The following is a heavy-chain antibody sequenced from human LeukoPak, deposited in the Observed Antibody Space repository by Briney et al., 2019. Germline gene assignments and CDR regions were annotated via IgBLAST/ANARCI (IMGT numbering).Heavy chain of an antibody. J-gene: IGHJ6*02. CDR1: GGSISSGGYY. Sequence: SETLSLTCTVSGGSISSGGYYWSWIRQHPGKGLEWIGYIYYSGSTYYNPSLKSRVTISVDTSKNQFSLKLSSVTAADTAVYYCARDHFIRFGDPSYYYYGMDVWGQGTTVTVS. D-gene: IGHD3-10*01. CDR2: IYYSGST. V-gene: IGHV4-31*03. CDR3: ARDHFIRFGDPSYYYYGMDV.